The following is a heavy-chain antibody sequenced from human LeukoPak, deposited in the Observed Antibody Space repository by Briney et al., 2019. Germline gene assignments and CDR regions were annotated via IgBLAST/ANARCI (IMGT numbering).Heavy chain of an antibody. CDR2: INHSGGT. V-gene: IGHV4-34*01. Sequence: SETLPLTCAVYGGSFSGYYWSWIRQPPGKGLEWIGEINHSGGTNYNPSLKSRVTISVDTSKNQFSLKLSSVTAADTAVYYCARRQATITMVRGVTKYNWFDPWGQGTLVTVSS. D-gene: IGHD3-10*01. CDR3: ARRQATITMVRGVTKYNWFDP. J-gene: IGHJ5*02. CDR1: GGSFSGYY.